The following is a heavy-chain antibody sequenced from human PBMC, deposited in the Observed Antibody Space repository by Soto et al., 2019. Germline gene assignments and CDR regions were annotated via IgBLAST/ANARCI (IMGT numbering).Heavy chain of an antibody. V-gene: IGHV4-30-4*01. CDR2: IYYSGST. D-gene: IGHD2-2*02. Sequence: SETLSLTCTVSGGSISSGDYYWSWIRQPPGKGLEWIGYIYYSGSTYYNPSHKSRVTISVDTSKNQFSLKLSSVTAADTAVYYCASLVVPAAIRAYYYYGMDVWGQGTTVTVSS. CDR3: ASLVVPAAIRAYYYYGMDV. CDR1: GGSISSGDYY. J-gene: IGHJ6*02.